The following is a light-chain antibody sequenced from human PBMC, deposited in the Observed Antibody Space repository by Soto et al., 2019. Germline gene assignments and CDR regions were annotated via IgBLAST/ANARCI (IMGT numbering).Light chain of an antibody. CDR1: QSVGNNY. CDR3: EQYGSTPLT. CDR2: DAS. V-gene: IGKV3-20*01. Sequence: EIVLTQSPGTLSLSPGERDTLSCRASQSVGNNYLAWYQQKPGQAPRFLIYDASSRATGIPDRFSGSGSGTDFTLTISRQEPEDFAVYYCEQYGSTPLTFGGGTKVEIK. J-gene: IGKJ4*01.